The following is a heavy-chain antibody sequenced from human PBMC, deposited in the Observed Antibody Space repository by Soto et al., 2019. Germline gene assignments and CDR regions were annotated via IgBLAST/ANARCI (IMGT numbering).Heavy chain of an antibody. CDR3: ARGGGTYGSYYYAMDV. V-gene: IGHV3-74*01. CDR1: GFTFSTYW. Sequence: EVQLAESGGGLAQRGGSLRLSCEASGFTFSTYWMHWVRQAPGKGLVWVSRINSDGSSTNYADSVKGRFTISRDNAKNTLYLQMNSLRAEDTAVYYCARGGGTYGSYYYAMDVWGQGTTVTVSS. J-gene: IGHJ6*02. D-gene: IGHD3-10*01. CDR2: INSDGSST.